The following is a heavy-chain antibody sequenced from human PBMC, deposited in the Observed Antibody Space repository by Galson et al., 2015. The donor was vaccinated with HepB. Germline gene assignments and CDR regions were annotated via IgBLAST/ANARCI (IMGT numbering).Heavy chain of an antibody. CDR2: ISYDGSNK. CDR1: GFTFSSYG. CDR3: AKDLYSGYDPYYFDY. V-gene: IGHV3-30*18. J-gene: IGHJ4*02. D-gene: IGHD5-12*01. Sequence: SLRLSCAASGFTFSSYGMHWVRQAPGKGLEWVAVISYDGSNKYYADSVKGRFTISRDNSKNTLYLQMNSLRAEDTAVYYCAKDLYSGYDPYYFDYWGQGTLVTVSS.